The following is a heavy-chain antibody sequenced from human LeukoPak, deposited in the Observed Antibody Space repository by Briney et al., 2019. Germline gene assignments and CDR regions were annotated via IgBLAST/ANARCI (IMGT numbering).Heavy chain of an antibody. CDR2: ISHSGST. CDR1: GGSFSGYY. Sequence: SETLSLTCAVYGGSFSGYYWSWIRQPPGKGLEWIGEISHSGSTNYNPSLKSRVTISVDTSKNQFSLKLSSVTAADTAVYYCARVSLGAYYYDSSGYYKDWFDPWGQGTLVTVSS. V-gene: IGHV4-34*01. CDR3: ARVSLGAYYYDSSGYYKDWFDP. J-gene: IGHJ5*02. D-gene: IGHD3-22*01.